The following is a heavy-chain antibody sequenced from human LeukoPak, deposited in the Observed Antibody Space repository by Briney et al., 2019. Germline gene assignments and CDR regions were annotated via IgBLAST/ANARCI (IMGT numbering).Heavy chain of an antibody. V-gene: IGHV3-53*04. D-gene: IGHD3-22*01. CDR3: AGRHYYDSSGYPY. CDR2: IYSGGST. Sequence: GGPLRLSCAASGFTVSSNYMSWVRQAPGKGLEWVSVIYSGGSTYYADSVKGRFTISRHNSKNTLYLQMNSLRAEDTAVYYCAGRHYYDSSGYPYWGQGTLVTVSS. J-gene: IGHJ4*02. CDR1: GFTVSSNY.